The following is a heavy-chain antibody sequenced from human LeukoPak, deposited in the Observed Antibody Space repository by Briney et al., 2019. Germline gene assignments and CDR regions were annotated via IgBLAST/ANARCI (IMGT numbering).Heavy chain of an antibody. D-gene: IGHD6-19*01. CDR1: GGSISSGDYY. Sequence: SETLSLTCTVSGGSISSGDYYWSWIRQPPRKRLEWIGYIYYSGSTYYNPSLKSRVTISVDTSKNQFSLKLSSVTAADTAVYYCARQVAVNDAFDIWGQGTMVTVSS. CDR2: IYYSGST. V-gene: IGHV4-30-4*02. J-gene: IGHJ3*02. CDR3: ARQVAVNDAFDI.